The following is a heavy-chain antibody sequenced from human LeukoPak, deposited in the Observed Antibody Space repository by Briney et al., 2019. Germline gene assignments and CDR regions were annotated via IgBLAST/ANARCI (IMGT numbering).Heavy chain of an antibody. V-gene: IGHV1-2*02. Sequence: ASVKVSCKASGYTFSDYYMHWVRQAPGQGLQWVGWINPNSGDTHYAQMFQDRVTMTRDTSINTAYMELRRVRSDDTAVYYCAKSAQYSSAWFTGSFDYWGQGTLVTVSS. D-gene: IGHD6-13*01. J-gene: IGHJ4*02. CDR1: GYTFSDYY. CDR3: AKSAQYSSAWFTGSFDY. CDR2: INPNSGDT.